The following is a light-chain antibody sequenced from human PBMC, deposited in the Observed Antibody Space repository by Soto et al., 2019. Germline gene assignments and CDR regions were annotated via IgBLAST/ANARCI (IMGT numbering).Light chain of an antibody. CDR2: AAS. CDR1: QSISNH. J-gene: IGKJ1*01. Sequence: IRMTQSPSSLSASVADRVIITCRASQSISNHLNWYQQKPGKAPKILIFAASSLQSGVPSRFSGSGSGPDFTLTISSLQPEDFKTYYCQQSYSSPPTFGQGTKVDIK. V-gene: IGKV1-39*01. CDR3: QQSYSSPPT.